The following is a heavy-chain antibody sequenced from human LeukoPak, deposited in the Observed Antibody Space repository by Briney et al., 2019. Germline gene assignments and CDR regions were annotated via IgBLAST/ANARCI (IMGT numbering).Heavy chain of an antibody. V-gene: IGHV4-34*01. Sequence: SETLSLTCAVYGGSFSDLYWSWLRQPPGKGLEWIGEISRNGGTNYNPSLQSRVTISIDTSKNQFSLKLTSVTPADTAVYYCARIFRLRGSIDPGSSGPFDYWGQGTLVTVSS. CDR2: ISRNGGT. CDR1: GGSFSDLY. D-gene: IGHD4-17*01. CDR3: ARIFRLRGSIDPGSSGPFDY. J-gene: IGHJ4*02.